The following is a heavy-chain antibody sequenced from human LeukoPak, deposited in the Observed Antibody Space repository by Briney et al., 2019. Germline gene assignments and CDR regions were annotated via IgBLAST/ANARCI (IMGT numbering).Heavy chain of an antibody. V-gene: IGHV1-8*01. D-gene: IGHD3-3*01. J-gene: IGHJ6*02. CDR2: MNPNSGNT. CDR1: GYTFTSYD. Sequence: ASVKVSCKASGYTFTSYDINWVRQATGQGLEWMVWMNPNSGNTGYAQKFQGRVTMTRNTSISTAYMELSSLRSEDTAVYYCARGARGGIFGVVIYYGMDVWGQGTTVTVSS. CDR3: ARGARGGIFGVVIYYGMDV.